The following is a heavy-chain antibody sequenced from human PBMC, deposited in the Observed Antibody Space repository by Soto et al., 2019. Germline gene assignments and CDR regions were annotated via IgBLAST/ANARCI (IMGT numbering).Heavy chain of an antibody. D-gene: IGHD1-1*01. Sequence: EVQLLESGGKLVQPGGSLTLSCAASGFTFSTYAMAWVRQAPGKGLEWVSGVSASGLNTDYADPVKGRFYISRDNSKNPVSLHTNTLRAEDTALYYCANDRPRRTSGYFFEYWGQRTPVTVSS. J-gene: IGHJ4*02. V-gene: IGHV3-23*01. CDR1: GFTFSTYA. CDR2: VSASGLNT. CDR3: ANDRPRRTSGYFFEY.